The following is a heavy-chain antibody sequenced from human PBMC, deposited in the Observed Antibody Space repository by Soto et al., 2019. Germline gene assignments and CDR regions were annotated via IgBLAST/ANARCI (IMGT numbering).Heavy chain of an antibody. CDR2: IIPILGIA. Sequence: QVQLVQSGAEVKKPGSSVKVSCKASGGTFSTYSITWVRQAPGQGLEWMGRIIPILGIANYAQKFQGRVTITADKSTSTAYVELSSLRSEDTAVYYCAKTYNGGTAVDYWGQGTLVTVSS. CDR1: GGTFSTYS. D-gene: IGHD5-12*01. V-gene: IGHV1-69*02. J-gene: IGHJ4*02. CDR3: AKTYNGGTAVDY.